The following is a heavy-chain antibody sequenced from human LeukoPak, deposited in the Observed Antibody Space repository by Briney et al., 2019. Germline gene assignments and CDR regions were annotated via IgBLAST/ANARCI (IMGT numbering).Heavy chain of an antibody. D-gene: IGHD3-16*01. CDR3: AREVGDTEDLYRNFDY. V-gene: IGHV1-2*02. CDR1: GYTFTGYY. J-gene: IGHJ4*02. CDR2: INPSSGGT. Sequence: GASVKVSCKASGYTFTGYYMHWVRQAPGQGLEWMGWINPSSGGTNYAQKFQGRVTMTRDTSISTAYMELSRLRSDDTAVYYCAREVGDTEDLYRNFDYWGQGTLVTVSS.